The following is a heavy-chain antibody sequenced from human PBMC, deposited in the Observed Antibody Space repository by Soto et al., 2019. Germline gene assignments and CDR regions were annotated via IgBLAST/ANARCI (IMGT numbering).Heavy chain of an antibody. V-gene: IGHV3-23*01. CDR3: ARPYGGKIGDAPDL. CDR2: ISDSGDSA. CDR1: GFTFSIYG. J-gene: IGHJ3*01. D-gene: IGHD2-15*01. Sequence: GGSLRLSCAASGFTFSIYGMSWVRQVPGKGLEWVSTISDSGDSAYYADSVKGRFTISRDNSKNTLYLQINSLRAEDTAVYYCARPYGGKIGDAPDLWGQGTMVTVSS.